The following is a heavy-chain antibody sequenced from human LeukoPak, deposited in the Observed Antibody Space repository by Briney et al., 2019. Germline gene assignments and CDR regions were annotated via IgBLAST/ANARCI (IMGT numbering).Heavy chain of an antibody. CDR1: GGSFSGYY. V-gene: IGHV4-34*01. Sequence: SETLSLTCAVYGGSFSGYYWSWIRQPPGKGLEWIGEINHSGSTNYNPSLKSRVTISVDRSKNQFSLKLSSVTAADTAVYYCASQPNYYDSSGYARMGAFDIWGQGTMVTVSS. CDR3: ASQPNYYDSSGYARMGAFDI. J-gene: IGHJ3*02. CDR2: INHSGST. D-gene: IGHD3-22*01.